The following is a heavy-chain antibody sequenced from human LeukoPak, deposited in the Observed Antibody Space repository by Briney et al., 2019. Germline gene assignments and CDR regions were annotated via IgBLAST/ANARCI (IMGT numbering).Heavy chain of an antibody. J-gene: IGHJ6*02. Sequence: GGSLRLSCEASGFPFSRYWLSWVRRGPGRGLEWVANIKQDGSDKYYVDSVKGRFTISRDNAKNSLYLQMNSLRAEDTAVYYCAREGAYYGMDVWGQGTTVTVSS. CDR2: IKQDGSDK. CDR1: GFPFSRYW. CDR3: AREGAYYGMDV. V-gene: IGHV3-7*01. D-gene: IGHD3-16*01.